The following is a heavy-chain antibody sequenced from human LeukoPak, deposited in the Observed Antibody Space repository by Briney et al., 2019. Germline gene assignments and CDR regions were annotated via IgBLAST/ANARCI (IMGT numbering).Heavy chain of an antibody. CDR3: ARRVGATRGSTFDY. J-gene: IGHJ4*02. CDR2: IYYSGST. CDR1: GGSISSHY. Sequence: PSETLSLTCTVSGGSISSHYWSWIRQPPGKGLEWIGYIYYSGSTNHNPSLKSRVTISVDTSKNQFSLKLSSVTAADTAVYYCARRVGATRGSTFDYWGQGTLVTVSS. D-gene: IGHD1-26*01. V-gene: IGHV4-59*08.